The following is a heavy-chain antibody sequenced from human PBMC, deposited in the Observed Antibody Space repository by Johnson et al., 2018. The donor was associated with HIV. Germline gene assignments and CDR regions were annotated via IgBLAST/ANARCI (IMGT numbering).Heavy chain of an antibody. V-gene: IGHV3-30-3*01. J-gene: IGHJ3*02. CDR2: ISYDGSNK. CDR1: GFTFSSYA. CDR3: AREPALVGANGGWGAFDI. Sequence: QVQLVESGGGVVQPGRSLRLSCVASGFTFSSYAMHWVRQAPGKGLEWVAVISYDGSNKYYADSVKGRFTISRDNSKNTLYLQMNSLRAEDTAVYYCAREPALVGANGGWGAFDIWGQGTLVTVSS. D-gene: IGHD1-26*01.